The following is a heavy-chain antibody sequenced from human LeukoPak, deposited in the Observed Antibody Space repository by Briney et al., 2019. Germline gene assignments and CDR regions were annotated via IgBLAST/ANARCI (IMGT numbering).Heavy chain of an antibody. CDR1: GFTFSSYE. CDR2: ISGSGGST. CDR3: ARDAPRYSGSWYYFDY. J-gene: IGHJ4*02. V-gene: IGHV3-23*01. D-gene: IGHD1-26*01. Sequence: QPGGSLRLSCAASGFTFSSYEMNWVRQAPGKGLEWVSAISGSGGSTYYADSVKGRFTISRDNSKNTLYLQMDSLRAEDTAVYYCARDAPRYSGSWYYFDYWGQGTLVTVSS.